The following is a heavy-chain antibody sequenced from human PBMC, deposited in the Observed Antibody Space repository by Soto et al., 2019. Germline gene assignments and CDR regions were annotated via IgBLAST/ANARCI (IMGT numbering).Heavy chain of an antibody. J-gene: IGHJ5*01. CDR1: GYTFATYD. CDR2: MNPNSGNT. V-gene: IGHV1-8*01. Sequence: QVQLVQSGAEVKTPGASVKVSCKASGYTFATYDINWVRQAPGQGLEWMGWMNPNSGNTGYAQKFQGRLTMTRDTALSVAYMELSSLRIDDTAVYYCARGDGYNFNWLDSWGQGTLVTVSA. CDR3: ARGDGYNFNWLDS. D-gene: IGHD2-21*01.